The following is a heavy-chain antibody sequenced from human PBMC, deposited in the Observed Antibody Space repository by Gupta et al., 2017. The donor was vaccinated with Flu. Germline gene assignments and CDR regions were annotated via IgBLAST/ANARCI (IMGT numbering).Heavy chain of an antibody. Sequence: QVQLQESGPGLVKPSQTLSLTCTVPGGSISSGSYHWSWIRQPAGKGLEWIGRINTSGNTNYNPSLKSRVTISADTSKNQFSLKLNSVTAADTAVYYCARGVGFWGQGTMVTASS. V-gene: IGHV4-61*02. J-gene: IGHJ3*01. CDR1: GGSISSGSYH. CDR2: INTSGNT. CDR3: ARGVGF.